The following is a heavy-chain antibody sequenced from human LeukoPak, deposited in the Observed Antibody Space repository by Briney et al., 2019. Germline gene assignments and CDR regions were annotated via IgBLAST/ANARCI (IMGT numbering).Heavy chain of an antibody. CDR3: AAGYSSGWIDY. CDR2: IYTSGST. J-gene: IGHJ4*02. CDR1: SVSISSYY. D-gene: IGHD6-19*01. Sequence: SETLSLTCTVSSVSISSYYWSWIRQPAGKGLEWIGRIYTSGSTNYNPSLKSRVTMSVDTSKNQFPLKLSSVTAADTAIYYCAAGYSSGWIDYWGQGTLVTVSS. V-gene: IGHV4-4*07.